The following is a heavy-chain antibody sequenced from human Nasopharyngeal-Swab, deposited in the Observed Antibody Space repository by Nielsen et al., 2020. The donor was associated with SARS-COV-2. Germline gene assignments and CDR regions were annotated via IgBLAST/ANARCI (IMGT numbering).Heavy chain of an antibody. D-gene: IGHD2-2*01. CDR2: INPGSGGK. V-gene: IGHV1-46*02. J-gene: IGHJ6*02. Sequence: ASVKVSYKASGYTFNNYYIHWVRQAPGQGLEWMGMINPGSGGKTYAQKFQGRVTMTRDTSTSTVFMDLSSLRSEDTAVYYCARRGRCSGSSCDMDVWGQGTTVTVSS. CDR3: ARRGRCSGSSCDMDV. CDR1: GYTFNNYY.